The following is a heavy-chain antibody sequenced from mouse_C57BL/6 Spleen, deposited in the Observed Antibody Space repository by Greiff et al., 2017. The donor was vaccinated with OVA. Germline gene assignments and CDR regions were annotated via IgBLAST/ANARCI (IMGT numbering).Heavy chain of an antibody. CDR3: ARRGVYDYDFDY. Sequence: EVQRVEFEGGLVQPGSSMKLSCTASGFTFSDYYMAWVRQVPEKGLEWVANINYDGSSTYYLDSLKSRFIISRDNAKNILYLQMSSLKSEDTATYYCARRGVYDYDFDYWGQGTTLTVSS. CDR2: INYDGSST. CDR1: GFTFSDYY. D-gene: IGHD2-4*01. J-gene: IGHJ2*01. V-gene: IGHV5-16*01.